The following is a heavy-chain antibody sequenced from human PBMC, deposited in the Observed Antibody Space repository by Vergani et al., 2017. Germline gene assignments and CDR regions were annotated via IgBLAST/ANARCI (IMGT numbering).Heavy chain of an antibody. CDR1: GGSFSGYY. D-gene: IGHD2-15*01. CDR3: ARGGGGSCYGFKCAGAFDI. Sequence: QVQLQQWGAGLLKPSETLSLTCAVYGGSFSGYYWSWTRQPPGKGREWIGEINHSGSTNYNPSLKSRVTISVDTSKNQFSLKLSSVTAADTAVYYCARGGGGSCYGFKCAGAFDIWGQGTMVTVSS. V-gene: IGHV4-34*01. CDR2: INHSGST. J-gene: IGHJ3*02.